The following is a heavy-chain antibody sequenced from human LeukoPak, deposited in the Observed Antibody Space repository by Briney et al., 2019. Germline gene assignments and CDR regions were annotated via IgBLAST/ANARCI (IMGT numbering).Heavy chain of an antibody. J-gene: IGHJ4*02. CDR1: GYTFSTFG. V-gene: IGHV1-18*01. D-gene: IGHD3-22*01. Sequence: ASVKVSCKASGYTFSTFGISWVRQAPGQGLEWMGWISANSGNTNYTQNLQGRVTLTTDTSTNTAYMELRSLRSDDTAEFYCARDRGDTSGYFFRYWGQGTLVTVSS. CDR3: ARDRGDTSGYFFRY. CDR2: ISANSGNT.